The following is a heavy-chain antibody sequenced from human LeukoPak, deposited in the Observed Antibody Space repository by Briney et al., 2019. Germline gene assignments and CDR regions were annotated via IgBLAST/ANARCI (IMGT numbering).Heavy chain of an antibody. Sequence: PGGSLRLSCSASGFTFSSYAMHWVRQAPGKGLEWVAVISYDGSNKYYADSVKGRFTISRDNSKNTLYLQMNSLRAEGTAVYYCARDRSSYGYPSDYWGQGTLVTVSS. V-gene: IGHV3-30-3*01. J-gene: IGHJ4*02. CDR1: GFTFSSYA. D-gene: IGHD5-18*01. CDR2: ISYDGSNK. CDR3: ARDRSSYGYPSDY.